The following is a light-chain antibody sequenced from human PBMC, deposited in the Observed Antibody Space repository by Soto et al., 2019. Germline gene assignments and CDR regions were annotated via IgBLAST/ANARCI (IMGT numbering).Light chain of an antibody. V-gene: IGKV3-20*01. J-gene: IGKJ5*01. CDR2: GAI. CDR1: QSLSFSY. CDR3: QQYGSSPYT. Sequence: EIVLTQSPGTLSLSPGERATLSCRASQSLSFSYLAWYQQKSGRAPRLLIHGAISRAAGIPDRFSGSDSGRDFTLIINGVKPEDSAVYYCQQYGSSPYTFGRGTRLEI.